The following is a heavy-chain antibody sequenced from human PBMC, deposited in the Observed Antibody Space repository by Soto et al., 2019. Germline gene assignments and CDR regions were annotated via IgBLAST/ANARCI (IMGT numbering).Heavy chain of an antibody. D-gene: IGHD4-17*01. J-gene: IGHJ6*02. CDR1: GGSISSSSYY. CDR2: IYYSGST. Sequence: PSETLSLTCTVSGGSISSSSYYWGWIRHPPGKGLEWIGSIYYSGSTYYNPSLKSRVTISVDTSKNQFSLKLSSVTAADTAVYYCARLDGDYDYYGMDVWGQGTTVT. V-gene: IGHV4-39*01. CDR3: ARLDGDYDYYGMDV.